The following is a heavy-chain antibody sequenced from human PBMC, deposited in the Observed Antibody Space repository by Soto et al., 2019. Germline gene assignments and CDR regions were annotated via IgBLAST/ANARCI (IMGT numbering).Heavy chain of an antibody. CDR2: INHSGST. V-gene: IGHV4-34*01. CDR3: ARTGVHYHFWSGYSDAYFDY. Sequence: SETLSLTCAVYGGSFSGYYWSWIRQPPGKGLEWIGEINHSGSTNYNPSLKSRVTISVDTSKNQFSLKLSSVTAADTAVYYCARTGVHYHFWSGYSDAYFDYWGQGTLVTVSS. J-gene: IGHJ4*02. CDR1: GGSFSGYY. D-gene: IGHD3-3*01.